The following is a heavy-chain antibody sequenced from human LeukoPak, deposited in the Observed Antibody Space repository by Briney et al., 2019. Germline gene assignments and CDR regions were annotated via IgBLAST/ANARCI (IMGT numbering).Heavy chain of an antibody. V-gene: IGHV1-69*01. CDR2: IIPIFGTA. Sequence: SVKVSCKASGGTFSSYAISWVRQAPGQGLEWMGGIIPIFGTANYAQKFQGRVTITADESTSTAYMELSSLRFEDTAVYYCARDRESSGEGTWFDPWGQGTLVTVSS. J-gene: IGHJ5*02. CDR3: ARDRESSGEGTWFDP. CDR1: GGTFSSYA. D-gene: IGHD6-19*01.